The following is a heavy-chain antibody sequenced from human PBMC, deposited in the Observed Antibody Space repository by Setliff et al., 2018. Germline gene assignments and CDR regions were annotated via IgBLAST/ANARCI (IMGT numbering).Heavy chain of an antibody. CDR1: GFTFDDYG. J-gene: IGHJ4*02. D-gene: IGHD3-9*01. Sequence: GGSLRLSCLAPGFTFDDYGMSWVRQAPGKGLEWVSGLSWRGDNIGYADSVKGRFSVSRDNSRNTVFLQMTGLRAEDTALYYCTTHYDILTCYDYWGQGTLVTASS. V-gene: IGHV3-20*04. CDR3: TTHYDILTCYDY. CDR2: LSWRGDNI.